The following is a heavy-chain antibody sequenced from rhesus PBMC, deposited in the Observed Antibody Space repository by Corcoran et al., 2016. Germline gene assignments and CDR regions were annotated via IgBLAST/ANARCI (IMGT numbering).Heavy chain of an antibody. Sequence: QVQLQESGPGLVKPSETLSLTCAVSGYSISSGYYWGWIRQPPGKGLEYIGYISGSSGSTYYNPTLKSRVTISKATSQSQFSLKLSSVTAADTAVYYCARQSNWNYVGYFDYWGQGVLVTVSS. D-gene: IGHD1-26*01. CDR2: ISGSSGST. CDR1: GYSISSGYY. V-gene: IGHV4-99*01. CDR3: ARQSNWNYVGYFDY. J-gene: IGHJ4*01.